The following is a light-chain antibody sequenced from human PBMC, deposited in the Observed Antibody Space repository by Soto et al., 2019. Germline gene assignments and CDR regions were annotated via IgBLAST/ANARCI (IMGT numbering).Light chain of an antibody. CDR1: QSISDW. CDR2: KAS. CDR3: QQYNSYSET. Sequence: DIPMTQSPSTLSASVGDRVTITCRASQSISDWLAWYQQKPGKAPKLLIYKASSLESGVPSRFSGSGSGTEFTLTLSSLQPDDFATYYCQQYNSYSETFGQGTKVEVK. J-gene: IGKJ1*01. V-gene: IGKV1-5*03.